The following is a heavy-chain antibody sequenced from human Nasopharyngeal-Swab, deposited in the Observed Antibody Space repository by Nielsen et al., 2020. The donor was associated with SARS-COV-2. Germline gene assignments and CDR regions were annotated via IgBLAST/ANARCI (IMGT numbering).Heavy chain of an antibody. D-gene: IGHD3-16*02. CDR3: ASDYVWGSYRSPDAFDI. V-gene: IGHV3-48*04. J-gene: IGHJ3*02. CDR1: GFTFSSYS. CDR2: ISSSSSTI. Sequence: GESLKISCAASGFTFSSYSMNWVRQAPGKGLEWVSYISSSSSTIYYADSVKGRFTISRDNAKNSLYLQMNSLRAEDTAVYYCASDYVWGSYRSPDAFDIWGRGTMVTISS.